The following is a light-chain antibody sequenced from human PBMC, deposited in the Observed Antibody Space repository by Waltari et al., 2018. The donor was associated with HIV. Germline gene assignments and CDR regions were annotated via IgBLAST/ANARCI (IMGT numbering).Light chain of an antibody. V-gene: IGLV1-44*01. CDR2: SNI. J-gene: IGLJ3*02. CDR1: TSNIGTNN. CDR3: SAWDARLGAWM. Sequence: QSVLTQPPSASGTPGQRIIISCSGSTSNIGTNNVNWYQQLPGTTPRLLMHSNIRRPSGVPDGCSGSRAGTAASLAISGRQSEDEADYYCSAWDARLGAWMFGGGTKLTVL.